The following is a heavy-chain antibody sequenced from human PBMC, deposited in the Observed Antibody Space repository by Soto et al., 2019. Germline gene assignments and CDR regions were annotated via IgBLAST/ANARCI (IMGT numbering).Heavy chain of an antibody. J-gene: IGHJ3*02. CDR1: GFTLDDYA. CDR2: ISWNSGSI. D-gene: IGHD3-3*01. V-gene: IGHV3-9*01. Sequence: EVQLVESGGGLVQPGRSLRLSCAASGFTLDDYAMHWVRQAPGKGLEWVSGISWNSGSIGYADSVKGRFTISRDNAKNSLYLQMNSLRAEDTALYYCAKDQSYDDFWSGRNAFDIWGQGTMVTVSS. CDR3: AKDQSYDDFWSGRNAFDI.